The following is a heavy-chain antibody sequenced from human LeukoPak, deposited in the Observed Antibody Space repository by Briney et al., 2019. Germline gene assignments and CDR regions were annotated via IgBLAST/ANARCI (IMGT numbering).Heavy chain of an antibody. CDR2: IVGSSSNI. V-gene: IGHV3-48*04. Sequence: GGSLRLSCTASGFSFSTYSMNWVRQAPGKGLEWVSYIVGSSSNIYYADSVKGRFTISRDNAKNSLYLQMDSLRAGDMAVYYCATDSPETAAFDYWGQGTLVTVSS. CDR3: ATDSPETAAFDY. J-gene: IGHJ4*02. CDR1: GFSFSTYS. D-gene: IGHD1-1*01.